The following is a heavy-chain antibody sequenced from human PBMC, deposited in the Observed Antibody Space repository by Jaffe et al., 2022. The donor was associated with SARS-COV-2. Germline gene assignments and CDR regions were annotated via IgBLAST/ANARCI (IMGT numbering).Heavy chain of an antibody. CDR3: AKDSFNAQGYGDYPYYYYYGMDV. CDR2: ISGSGGST. CDR1: GFTFSSYA. J-gene: IGHJ6*02. Sequence: EVQLLESGGGLVQPGGSLRLSCAASGFTFSSYAMSWVRQAPGKGLEWVSAISGSGGSTYYADSVKGRFTISRDNSKNTLYLQMNSLRAEDTAVYYCAKDSFNAQGYGDYPYYYYYGMDVWGQGTTVTVSS. D-gene: IGHD4-17*01. V-gene: IGHV3-23*01.